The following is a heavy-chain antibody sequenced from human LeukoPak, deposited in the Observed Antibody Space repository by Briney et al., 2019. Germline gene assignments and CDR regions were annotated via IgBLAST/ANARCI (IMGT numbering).Heavy chain of an antibody. Sequence: GGSLRLSCAGSGFSFGNYWMSWIRQAPGKGLEWVGNMAQDETRSFYVGSVKGRFTISRDNAKNSLYLQMNSLRVDDTAIYYCARVGIAARGYYYYYMDVWGKGTTVTVSS. CDR1: GFSFGNYW. CDR2: MAQDETRS. J-gene: IGHJ6*03. CDR3: ARVGIAARGYYYYYMDV. D-gene: IGHD6-6*01. V-gene: IGHV3-7*01.